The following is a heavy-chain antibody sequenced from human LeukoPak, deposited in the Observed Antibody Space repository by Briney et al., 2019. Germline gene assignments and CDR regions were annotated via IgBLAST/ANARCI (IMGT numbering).Heavy chain of an antibody. Sequence: NPSETLSLTCTVSGDSISSGDYYWSWIRQPAGKGLEWIGRIYTSGSTNYNPSLKSRVTISVDTSKNQFSLKLSSVTAADTAVYYCARYHYGSGTHPTGFDYWGQGTLVTVSS. CDR1: GDSISSGDYY. V-gene: IGHV4-61*02. CDR3: ARYHYGSGTHPTGFDY. D-gene: IGHD3-10*01. J-gene: IGHJ4*02. CDR2: IYTSGST.